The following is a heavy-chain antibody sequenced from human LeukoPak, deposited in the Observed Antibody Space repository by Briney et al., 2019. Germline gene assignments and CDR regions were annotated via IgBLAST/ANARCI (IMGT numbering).Heavy chain of an antibody. CDR1: GGSFSGYY. Sequence: SETLSLTCAVYGGSFSGYYWSWIRQPPGKGLERIGEINHSGSTNYNPSLKSRVTISVDTSKNQFSLKLSSVTAADTAVYYCARGRITMVRGAPHYYYYGMDVWGQGTTVTVSS. CDR2: INHSGST. CDR3: ARGRITMVRGAPHYYYYGMDV. V-gene: IGHV4-34*01. J-gene: IGHJ6*02. D-gene: IGHD3-10*01.